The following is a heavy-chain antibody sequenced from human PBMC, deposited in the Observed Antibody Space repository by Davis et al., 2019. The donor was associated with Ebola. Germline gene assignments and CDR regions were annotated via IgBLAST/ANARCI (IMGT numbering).Heavy chain of an antibody. CDR1: GGSFSGYY. CDR3: ARDPAPLLWFGELLYTRGDYYMDV. V-gene: IGHV4-34*01. Sequence: LRLSCAVYGGSFSGYYWSWIRQPPGKGLEWIGEINHSGSTNYNPSLKSRVTISVDKSKNQFSLKLSSVTAADTAVYYCARDPAPLLWFGELLYTRGDYYMDVWGKGTTVTVSS. D-gene: IGHD3-10*01. J-gene: IGHJ6*03. CDR2: INHSGST.